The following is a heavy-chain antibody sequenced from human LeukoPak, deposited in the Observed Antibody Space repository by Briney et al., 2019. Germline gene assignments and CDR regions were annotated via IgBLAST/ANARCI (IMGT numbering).Heavy chain of an antibody. V-gene: IGHV1-2*02. J-gene: IGHJ4*02. D-gene: IGHD7-27*01. CDR1: GYTFTGYY. CDR3: ARDHNWGPDY. CDR2: INPNSGGS. Sequence: GASVKVSCKASGYTFTGYYMHWVRQAPGQGLEWMGWINPNSGGSNYAQKFQGRVTMTRDTSISTAYMELSSLQSDDTAVYYCARDHNWGPDYWGQGTLVLVSS.